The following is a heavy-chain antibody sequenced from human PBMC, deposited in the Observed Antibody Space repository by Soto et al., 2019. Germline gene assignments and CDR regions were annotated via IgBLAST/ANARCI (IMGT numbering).Heavy chain of an antibody. J-gene: IGHJ5*02. CDR2: IYYSGRT. CDR3: AREAGTRGAVWFDP. Sequence: QVQLQESGPGLVKPSQTLSLTCTVSGGSISSGDYYWSWIRQPPGKGLEWIGYIYYSGRTYYNPSPKRRVTISLDPSKNQSSLKLSSVTAADTAVYYCAREAGTRGAVWFDPWGQGTLVTVSS. D-gene: IGHD1-1*01. V-gene: IGHV4-30-4*01. CDR1: GGSISSGDYY.